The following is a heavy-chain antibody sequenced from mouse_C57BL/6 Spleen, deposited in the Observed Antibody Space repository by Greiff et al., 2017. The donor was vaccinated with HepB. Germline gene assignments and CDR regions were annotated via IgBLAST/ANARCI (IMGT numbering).Heavy chain of an antibody. V-gene: IGHV1-55*01. CDR3: ARDGSPYAMDY. J-gene: IGHJ4*01. CDR2: IYPGSGST. CDR1: GYTFTSYW. D-gene: IGHD2-3*01. Sequence: VQLQQPGAELVKPGASVKMSCKASGYTFTSYWITWVKQRPGQGLAWIGDIYPGSGSTNYNEKFKSKATLTVDTSSSTAYMQLSSLTSEDSAVYYCARDGSPYAMDYWGQGTSVTVSS.